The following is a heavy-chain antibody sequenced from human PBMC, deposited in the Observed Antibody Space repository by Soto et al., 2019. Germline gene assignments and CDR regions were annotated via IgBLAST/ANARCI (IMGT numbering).Heavy chain of an antibody. Sequence: QVQLVESGGGVVQPGRSLRLSCAASGFTFSSYAMYWVRQAPGKGLEWVAVISYDGNNKYYADSVKGRFTISRDNSKNTLYLQTNSLRAEETAVYYCARAGCDGGSCYTLVGLRYGMDVWGQGTTVTVSS. V-gene: IGHV3-30-3*01. D-gene: IGHD2-15*01. CDR3: ARAGCDGGSCYTLVGLRYGMDV. CDR2: ISYDGNNK. J-gene: IGHJ6*02. CDR1: GFTFSSYA.